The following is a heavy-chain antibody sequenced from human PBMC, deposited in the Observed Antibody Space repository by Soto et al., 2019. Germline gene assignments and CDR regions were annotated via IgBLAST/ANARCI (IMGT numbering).Heavy chain of an antibody. CDR1: GFSLSNARMG. CDR2: IFSNDEK. Sequence: QVTLKESGPVLVKPTETLTLTCTVSGFSLSNARMGVSWIRQPPGKALEWLAHIFSNDEKSYSTSLKSRLTISKDTSKSQVVLTMTNMDPVDTATYYCARMKDPIVVVVAATPHNWFDPWGQGTLVTVSS. V-gene: IGHV2-26*01. J-gene: IGHJ5*02. CDR3: ARMKDPIVVVVAATPHNWFDP. D-gene: IGHD2-15*01.